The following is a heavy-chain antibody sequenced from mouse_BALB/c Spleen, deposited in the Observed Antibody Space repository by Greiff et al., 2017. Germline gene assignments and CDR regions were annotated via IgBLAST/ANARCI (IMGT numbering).Heavy chain of an antibody. CDR3: ARGEYGNPAWFAY. CDR1: GFTFTDYY. Sequence: EVMLVESGGGLVQPGGSLRLSCATSGFTFTDYYMSWVRQPPGKALEWLVFIRTKANGYTTEYSASVKGRFTISRDNSQSTLYLQMNTLRAEDSATYYCARGEYGNPAWFAYWGQGTLVTVSA. CDR2: IRTKANGYTT. V-gene: IGHV7-3*02. D-gene: IGHD2-10*02. J-gene: IGHJ3*01.